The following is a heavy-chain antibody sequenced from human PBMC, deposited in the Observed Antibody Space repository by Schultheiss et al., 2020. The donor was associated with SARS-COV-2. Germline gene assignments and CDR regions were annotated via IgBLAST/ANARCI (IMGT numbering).Heavy chain of an antibody. J-gene: IGHJ6*02. CDR3: ARGIAVAGSTYYYYYYGMDV. D-gene: IGHD6-19*01. CDR1: GDSVSSNSAA. CDR2: TYYRSKWYN. Sequence: SQTLSLTCAISGDSVSSNSAAWNWIRQSPSRGLEWLGRTYYRSKWYNDYAVSVKSRITINPDTSKNQFSLKLSSVTAADTAVYYCARGIAVAGSTYYYYYYGMDVWGQGTTVTVSS. V-gene: IGHV6-1*01.